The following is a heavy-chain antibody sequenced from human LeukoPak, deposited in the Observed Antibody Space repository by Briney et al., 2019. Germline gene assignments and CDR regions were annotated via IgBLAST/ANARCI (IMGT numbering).Heavy chain of an antibody. CDR2: INHSGST. CDR1: GGSFSGYY. Sequence: SETLSLTCAVYGGSFSGYYWSWIRQPPGKGLEWIGEINHSGSTNYNPSLKSRVTISVDTSKNQFSLKLSSVTAADTAVYYCASPRGPYYDFWSGYYRRDDAFDIWGQGTMVTVSS. D-gene: IGHD3-3*01. CDR3: ASPRGPYYDFWSGYYRRDDAFDI. V-gene: IGHV4-34*01. J-gene: IGHJ3*02.